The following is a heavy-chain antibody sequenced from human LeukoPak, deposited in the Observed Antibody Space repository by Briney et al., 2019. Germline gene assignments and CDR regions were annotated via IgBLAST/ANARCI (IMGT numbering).Heavy chain of an antibody. V-gene: IGHV1-2*06. CDR2: INPNSGGT. D-gene: IGHD2-2*01. J-gene: IGHJ4*02. CDR1: GYTFTGYY. Sequence: ASVKVSCKTSGYTFTGYYMHWVRQAPGQGLEWMGRINPNSGGTNYAQRFQGRVTVTRDTSVSTAYMELSGLRSDDTAVYYCARGSSTSLLTVLGDYWGQGTLVTVSS. CDR3: ARGSSTSLLTVLGDY.